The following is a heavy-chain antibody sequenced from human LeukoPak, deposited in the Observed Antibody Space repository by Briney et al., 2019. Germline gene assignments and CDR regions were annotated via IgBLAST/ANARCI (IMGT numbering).Heavy chain of an antibody. CDR3: TTVSLVVVSTTRGDF. Sequence: GALRLSCTASGFTFSNAWMSWVRQAPGKGLGWVGRIKTKDDGGTTDYAAPVKGRFSISRDDSKNSLYLQMNSLKTDDMAVYYCTTVSLVVVSTTRGDFWGQGTLVTVSS. J-gene: IGHJ4*02. CDR2: IKTKDDGGTT. V-gene: IGHV3-15*01. CDR1: GFTFSNAW. D-gene: IGHD2-8*02.